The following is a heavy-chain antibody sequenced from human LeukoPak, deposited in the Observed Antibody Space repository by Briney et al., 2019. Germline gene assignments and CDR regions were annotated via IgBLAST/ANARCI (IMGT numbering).Heavy chain of an antibody. Sequence: GGSLRLSCAASGFTFSSYSMTWVRQAPGKGLEWVSSISSSSYIYYADSVKGRFTISRDNAKNSLYLQMNSLRAEDTAVYYCARVGRRFGELSLDYWGQGTLVTVSS. CDR2: ISSSSYI. J-gene: IGHJ4*02. V-gene: IGHV3-21*01. CDR1: GFTFSSYS. CDR3: ARVGRRFGELSLDY. D-gene: IGHD3-10*01.